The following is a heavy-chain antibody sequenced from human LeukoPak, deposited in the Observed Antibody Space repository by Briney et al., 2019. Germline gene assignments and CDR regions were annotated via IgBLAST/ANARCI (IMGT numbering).Heavy chain of an antibody. CDR3: ASWYSSSGNYFDY. Sequence: SETLSLTCTVSGGSISSSSYYWGWIRQPPGKGLEWIGSIYYSGSTYYNPSLKSRVTISVDTSKNQFPLKLSSVTAADTAVYYCASWYSSSGNYFDYWGQGTLVTVSS. D-gene: IGHD6-13*01. CDR2: IYYSGST. V-gene: IGHV4-39*06. J-gene: IGHJ4*02. CDR1: GGSISSSSYY.